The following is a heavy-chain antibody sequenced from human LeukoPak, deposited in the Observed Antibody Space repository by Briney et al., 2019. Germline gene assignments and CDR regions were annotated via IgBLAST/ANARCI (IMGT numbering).Heavy chain of an antibody. CDR3: ARALGYGSGSYSQPLNWFDP. CDR1: GYTFTGYY. CDR2: INPSSGDT. D-gene: IGHD3-10*01. Sequence: ASVKVSCKASGYTFTGYYVHWVRQAPGQGLEWMGWINPSSGDTNVAQKFQGRVTMTGDTSINTAYMELSTLRSDDTAVYYCARALGYGSGSYSQPLNWFDPWGQGTLVTVSS. V-gene: IGHV1-2*02. J-gene: IGHJ5*02.